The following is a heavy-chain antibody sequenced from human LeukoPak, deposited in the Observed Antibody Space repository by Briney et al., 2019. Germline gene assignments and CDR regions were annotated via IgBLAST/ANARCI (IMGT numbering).Heavy chain of an antibody. CDR1: GGSFSGYY. D-gene: IGHD3-22*01. J-gene: IGHJ4*02. Sequence: PSETLSLTCAVYGGSFSGYYWSWIRQPPGKGLEWIGEINHSGSTNYNPSLKSRVTISVDTSKNQFSLKLSSVTAADTAVYYCARGGSGYYPISAEFDYWGQGTLVTVSS. CDR2: INHSGST. CDR3: ARGGSGYYPISAEFDY. V-gene: IGHV4-34*01.